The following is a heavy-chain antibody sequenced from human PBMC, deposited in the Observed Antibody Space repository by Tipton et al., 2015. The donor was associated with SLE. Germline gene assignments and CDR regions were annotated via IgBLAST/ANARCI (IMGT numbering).Heavy chain of an antibody. V-gene: IGHV3-48*03. D-gene: IGHD3-3*01. Sequence: SLRLSCAASGFTFRIYEMNWVRQAPGKGLEWISYISDRGSTTYYADSVRGRFTISRDNAQNLLYLQMNNLRAEDTAVYYCARGTYEFRSIRTMDVWGLGTTVTVSS. J-gene: IGHJ6*02. CDR2: ISDRGSTT. CDR1: GFTFRIYE. CDR3: ARGTYEFRSIRTMDV.